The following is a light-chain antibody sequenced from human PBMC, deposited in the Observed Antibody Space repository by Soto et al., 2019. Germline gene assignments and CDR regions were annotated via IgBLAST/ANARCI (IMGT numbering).Light chain of an antibody. Sequence: EIVLTQSPGALALSPWERVTLSCRASQSVKSRYLAWYQQKPGQAPRLLVYGSSSRATGIPDRFSGAGSETDFSLTISRLEPEDFAVYYCQQYGISPWTFGQGTTVDIK. CDR2: GSS. CDR1: QSVKSRY. V-gene: IGKV3-20*01. J-gene: IGKJ1*01. CDR3: QQYGISPWT.